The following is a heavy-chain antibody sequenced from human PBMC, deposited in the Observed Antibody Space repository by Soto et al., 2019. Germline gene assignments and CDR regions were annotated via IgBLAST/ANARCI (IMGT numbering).Heavy chain of an antibody. V-gene: IGHV3-23*01. J-gene: IGHJ4*02. Sequence: GGSLRLSCAASGFIFSSFAMSWVRQAPGKGLEWVSLISTSGSSIYYADSVKGRFTISGDNSKKTLYLQMNSLRAEDTAIYYCARAPYGSGRYYPDYWGQGNLVTVSS. D-gene: IGHD3-10*01. CDR2: ISTSGSSI. CDR1: GFIFSSFA. CDR3: ARAPYGSGRYYPDY.